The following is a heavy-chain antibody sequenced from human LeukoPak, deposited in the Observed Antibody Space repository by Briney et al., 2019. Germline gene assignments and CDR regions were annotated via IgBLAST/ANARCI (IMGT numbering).Heavy chain of an antibody. D-gene: IGHD2-2*02. V-gene: IGHV3-23*01. CDR2: ISGSGGST. Sequence: GGSLRLSCAASGFTFSSYAMRWVRQAPGKGLEWVSAISGSGGSTYYVDSVKGRFTISRDNSKNTLYLQMNSLRAEDTAVYYCAKELGYCSSTSCYRGFANPFDYWGQGTLVTVSS. CDR1: GFTFSSYA. CDR3: AKELGYCSSTSCYRGFANPFDY. J-gene: IGHJ4*02.